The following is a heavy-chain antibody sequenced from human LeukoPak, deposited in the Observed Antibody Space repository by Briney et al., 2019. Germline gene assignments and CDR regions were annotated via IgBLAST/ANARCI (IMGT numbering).Heavy chain of an antibody. D-gene: IGHD5-12*01. V-gene: IGHV1-46*01. J-gene: IGHJ6*03. CDR2: INPSGGST. Sequence: GASVKVSCKASGYTFTSYYMHWVRQAPGQGLEWMGIINPSGGSTSYAQKFQGRVTMTRDTSISTAYMELSRLRSDDTAVYYCARDRGEGGYDLTYYYMDVWGKGTTVTVSS. CDR3: ARDRGEGGYDLTYYYMDV. CDR1: GYTFTSYY.